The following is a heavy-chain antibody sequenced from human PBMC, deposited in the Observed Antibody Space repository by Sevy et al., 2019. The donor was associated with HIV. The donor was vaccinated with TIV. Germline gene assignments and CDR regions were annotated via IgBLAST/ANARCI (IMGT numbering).Heavy chain of an antibody. CDR3: ARKYDSSGYFDY. CDR1: GFTFRNYA. J-gene: IGHJ4*02. D-gene: IGHD3-22*01. V-gene: IGHV3-23*01. Sequence: GGSLRLSCAASGFTFRNYAMNWVRQAPGKGLEWVSGISGTGGSGDKTNYADSVKGRFTISRDDSKNSLYLQLNTLRAEDTAIYYCARKYDSSGYFDYWCQGTLVTVSS. CDR2: ISGTGGSGDKT.